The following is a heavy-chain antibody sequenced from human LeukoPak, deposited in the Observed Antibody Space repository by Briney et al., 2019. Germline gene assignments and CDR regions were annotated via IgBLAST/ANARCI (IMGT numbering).Heavy chain of an antibody. CDR2: ISGSGGST. J-gene: IGHJ4*02. Sequence: GGSLRLSCAASGFTFSSYAMSWVRQAPGKGLEWVSAISGSGGSTYYADSVKGRFTISRDNSKNTLYLQMNSLRAEDTAVYYCAKRGGENYYDGSGRYYFDYWGQGTLVTVSS. D-gene: IGHD3-22*01. CDR3: AKRGGENYYDGSGRYYFDY. CDR1: GFTFSSYA. V-gene: IGHV3-23*01.